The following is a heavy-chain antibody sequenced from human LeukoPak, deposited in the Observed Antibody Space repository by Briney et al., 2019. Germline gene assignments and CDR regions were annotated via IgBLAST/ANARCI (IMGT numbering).Heavy chain of an antibody. CDR2: ISGSGGST. V-gene: IGHV3-23*01. J-gene: IGHJ4*02. CDR1: GFTFSSYA. Sequence: PGGSLRLSCAASGFTFSSYAMSWVRQAPGKGLEWGSAISGSGGSTYYADSVKGRFTISRDNSKNTLYLQMNSLRAEHTAVYYCAKGGGSDYVTILLDYWGQGTLVTVSS. CDR3: AKGGGSDYVTILLDY. D-gene: IGHD4-17*01.